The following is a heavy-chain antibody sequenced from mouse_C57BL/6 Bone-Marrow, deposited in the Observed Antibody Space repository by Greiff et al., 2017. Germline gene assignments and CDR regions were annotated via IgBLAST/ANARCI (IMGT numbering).Heavy chain of an antibody. CDR1: GYTFTDYY. D-gene: IGHD1-1*01. J-gene: IGHJ1*03. Sequence: QVQLQQSGAELVRPGASVKLSCKASGYTFTDYYINWVKQRPGQGLEWIARIYPGSGNTYYNEKFKGKATLTAEKSSSTAYMQLSSLTSEDSAVYFCARGYCGSRYWYFDVWGTGTTVTVSS. CDR2: IYPGSGNT. V-gene: IGHV1-76*01. CDR3: ARGYCGSRYWYFDV.